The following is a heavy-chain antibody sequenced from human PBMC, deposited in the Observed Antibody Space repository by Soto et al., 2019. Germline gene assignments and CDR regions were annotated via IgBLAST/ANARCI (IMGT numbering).Heavy chain of an antibody. D-gene: IGHD6-13*01. CDR2: INPNSGGT. CDR3: ARDYSSSWGPYYYYGMDV. Sequence: ASVKVSCKASGYTFTSYGISWVRQAPGQGLEWMGWINPNSGGTNYAQKFQGWVTMTRDTSISTAYMELSRLRSDDTAVYYCARDYSSSWGPYYYYGMDVWGQGTTVTVSS. CDR1: GYTFTSYG. J-gene: IGHJ6*02. V-gene: IGHV1-2*04.